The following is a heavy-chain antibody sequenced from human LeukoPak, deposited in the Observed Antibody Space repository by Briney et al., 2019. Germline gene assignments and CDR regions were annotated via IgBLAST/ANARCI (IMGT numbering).Heavy chain of an antibody. CDR2: INSDGSST. V-gene: IGHV3-74*01. Sequence: GGSLRLSCAASGFTFSSYWMHWVRQAPGKGLVWVSRINSDGSSTSYADSVEGRFTISRDNAKNTLYLQMNSLRAEDTAVYYCAREGYSSGWYGYYYYMDVWGKGTTVTVSS. D-gene: IGHD6-19*01. CDR3: AREGYSSGWYGYYYYMDV. CDR1: GFTFSSYW. J-gene: IGHJ6*03.